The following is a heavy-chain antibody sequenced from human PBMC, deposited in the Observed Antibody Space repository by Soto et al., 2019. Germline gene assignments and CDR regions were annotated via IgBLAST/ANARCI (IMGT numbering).Heavy chain of an antibody. V-gene: IGHV4-59*12. Sequence: SETLSLTCTVSGGSITGYYLSWLRQPPGKGLEWIGYIYYSGSTNYNPSLKSRVTISIDTSKNQFSLELSSVTAADTAVYYCARWPAGRIAAAGHFDYWGQGTLVTVSS. D-gene: IGHD6-13*01. CDR2: IYYSGST. CDR3: ARWPAGRIAAAGHFDY. CDR1: GGSITGYY. J-gene: IGHJ4*02.